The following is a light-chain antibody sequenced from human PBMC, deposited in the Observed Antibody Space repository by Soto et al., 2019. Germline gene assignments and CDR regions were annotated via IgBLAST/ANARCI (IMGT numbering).Light chain of an antibody. CDR3: QQYGTSPFN. J-gene: IGKJ4*01. CDR2: GAS. Sequence: EIVLTQSPGTLSLSPGERATLSCRASQSVSSSYLAWYQQKPGQAPRLLIYGASSRATGIPDRFSGSGSGTDFTLTLSRLEPEDFGVYYCQQYGTSPFNFGGGTKVDIK. V-gene: IGKV3-20*01. CDR1: QSVSSSY.